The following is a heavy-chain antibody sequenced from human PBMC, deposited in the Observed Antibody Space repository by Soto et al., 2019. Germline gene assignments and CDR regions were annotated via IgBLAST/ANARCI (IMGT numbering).Heavy chain of an antibody. CDR2: ISSNGGST. CDR1: GFTFSSYA. D-gene: IGHD3-9*01. J-gene: IGHJ4*02. V-gene: IGHV3-64*01. CDR3: ARDYGHYDILTGYYRVDYFDY. Sequence: PGGSLRLSCAASGFTFSSYAMHWVRQAPGKGLEYVSAISSNGGSTYYANSVKGRFTISRDNSKNTLYPQMGSLRAEDMAVYYCARDYGHYDILTGYYRVDYFDYWGQGTLVTVSS.